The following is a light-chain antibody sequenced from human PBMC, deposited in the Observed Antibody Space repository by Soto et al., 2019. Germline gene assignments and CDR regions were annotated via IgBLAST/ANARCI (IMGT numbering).Light chain of an antibody. J-gene: IGKJ1*01. Sequence: DIQMTQSPSSLSASVGDRVTITCRASQGIGYSLAWYQQKPGRVPKLLIYATSALQSGVPSRFSGGGSGTDFTLTIDSLQPEDIATYYCQKYDRVPGTFGQGTKLEIK. CDR1: QGIGYS. CDR3: QKYDRVPGT. V-gene: IGKV1-27*01. CDR2: ATS.